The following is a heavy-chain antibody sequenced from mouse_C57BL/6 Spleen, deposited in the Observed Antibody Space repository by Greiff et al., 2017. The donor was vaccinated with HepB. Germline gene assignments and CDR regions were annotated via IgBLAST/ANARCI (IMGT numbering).Heavy chain of an antibody. D-gene: IGHD2-1*01. V-gene: IGHV5-4*01. Sequence: EVQGVESGGGLVKPGGSLKLSCAASGFTFSSYAMSWVRQTPEKRLEWVATISDGGSYTYYPDNVKGRFTISRDNAKNNRYLQMSHLKSEDTAMYYCARDRGNYGYWYFDVWGTGTTVTVSS. CDR3: ARDRGNYGYWYFDV. CDR1: GFTFSSYA. CDR2: ISDGGSYT. J-gene: IGHJ1*03.